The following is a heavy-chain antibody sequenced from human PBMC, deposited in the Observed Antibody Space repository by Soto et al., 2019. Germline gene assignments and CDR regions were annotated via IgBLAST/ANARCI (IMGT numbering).Heavy chain of an antibody. CDR2: IYYSGST. CDR1: GGSISSYD. V-gene: IGHV4-59*08. CDR3: ARQAGFWSGYYTGPFDY. D-gene: IGHD3-3*01. J-gene: IGHJ4*02. Sequence: PSETLSLTCTVSGGSISSYDWSWIRQPPGKGLEWIGYIYYSGSTNYNPSLKSRVTISVDTSKNQFSLKLSSVTAADTAVYYCARQAGFWSGYYTGPFDYWGQGTLVTVSS.